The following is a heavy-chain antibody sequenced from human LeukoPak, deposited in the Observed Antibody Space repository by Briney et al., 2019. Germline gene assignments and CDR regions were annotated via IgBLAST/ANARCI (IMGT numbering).Heavy chain of an antibody. Sequence: GGSLRLSCAASGITFSTYWMHWVRQAPGKGLVWVSRINSDGSGTTYVDSVKGRFTISRDNAKNSLYLQMNSLRAEDTAVYYCARGLYDILTGYDWFDPWGQGTLVTVSS. CDR2: INSDGSGT. CDR3: ARGLYDILTGYDWFDP. D-gene: IGHD3-9*01. CDR1: GITFSTYW. J-gene: IGHJ5*02. V-gene: IGHV3-74*01.